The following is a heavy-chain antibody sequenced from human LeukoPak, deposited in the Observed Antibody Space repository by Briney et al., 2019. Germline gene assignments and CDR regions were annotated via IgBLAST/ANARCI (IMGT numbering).Heavy chain of an antibody. Sequence: PSETLSLTCTVSGYSISSNYNWAWIRQPPGKGLEWIGTFNPSGNTYHNPSLKSRITISVDTSKNQFSLKLSSVTAADTAVYYCACLTTADAFDIWGQGTMVTVSS. CDR2: FNPSGNT. V-gene: IGHV4-38-2*02. CDR3: ACLTTADAFDI. D-gene: IGHD3-22*01. J-gene: IGHJ3*02. CDR1: GYSISSNYN.